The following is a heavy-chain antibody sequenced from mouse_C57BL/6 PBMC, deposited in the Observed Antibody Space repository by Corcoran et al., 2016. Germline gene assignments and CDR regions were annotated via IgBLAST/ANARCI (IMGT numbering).Heavy chain of an antibody. D-gene: IGHD2-4*01. V-gene: IGHV1-26*01. CDR1: GYTFTDYY. CDR2: INPNNGGT. J-gene: IGHJ3*01. CDR3: ARGTYDYDGAWFAY. Sequence: EVQLQQSGPELVKPGASVMISCKASGYTFTDYYMNWVKQSHGKSLEWIGDINPNNGGTSYNQKFKGKATLTVDKSSSTAYMELRSLTSEDSAVYYCARGTYDYDGAWFAYWGQGTLVTVSA.